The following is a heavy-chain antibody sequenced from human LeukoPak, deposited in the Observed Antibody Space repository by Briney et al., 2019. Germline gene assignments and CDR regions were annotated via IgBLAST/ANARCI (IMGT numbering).Heavy chain of an antibody. CDR2: IRYDGSNK. J-gene: IGHJ6*03. CDR1: GFTFSSYG. V-gene: IGHV3-30*02. CDR3: ANLGYCSSTSCYGFYPDYYMDV. D-gene: IGHD2-2*01. Sequence: GGSLRLSCAASGFTFSSYGMHWVRQAPGKGLEWVAFIRYDGSNKYYADSVKGRFTISRDNSKNTLYLQMNSLRAEDTAVYYCANLGYCSSTSCYGFYPDYYMDVWGKGTTVTVSS.